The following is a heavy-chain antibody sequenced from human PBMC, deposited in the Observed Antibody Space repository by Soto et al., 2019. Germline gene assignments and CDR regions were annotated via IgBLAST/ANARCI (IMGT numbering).Heavy chain of an antibody. CDR3: AEDPLWYDSEWYPIPGFDP. Sequence: EVQLLESGGGFVQPGGSLRLSCAASGFTFSNYAMSWVRQAPGKGLEWVSAITAYGDSTHYADSVKGRFTISRDSPKKKPYLQKGSLRAEEKAVYYCAEDPLWYDSEWYPIPGFDPCGQGTLVTVSS. V-gene: IGHV3-23*01. J-gene: IGHJ5*02. CDR2: ITAYGDST. CDR1: GFTFSNYA. D-gene: IGHD6-19*01.